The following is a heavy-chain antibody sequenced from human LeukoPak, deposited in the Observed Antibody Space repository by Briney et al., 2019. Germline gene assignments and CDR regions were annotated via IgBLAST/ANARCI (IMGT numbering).Heavy chain of an antibody. V-gene: IGHV1-2*02. D-gene: IGHD3-22*01. J-gene: IGHJ3*02. CDR1: GYTFTGYY. CDR3: ARPLYDSSGYSAFDI. CDR2: INPNSGGT. Sequence: ASVKASCKASGYTFTGYYMHWVRQAPGQGLEWMGWINPNSGGTNYAQKFQGRVTMTRDTSISTAYMELSRLRSDDTAVYYCARPLYDSSGYSAFDIWGQGTMVTVSS.